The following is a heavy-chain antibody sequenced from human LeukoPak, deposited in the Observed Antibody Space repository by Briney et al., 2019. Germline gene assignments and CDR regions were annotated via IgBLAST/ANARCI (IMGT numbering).Heavy chain of an antibody. CDR3: ARDFGTYYYDSSGYS. V-gene: IGHV3-21*01. J-gene: IGHJ4*02. Sequence: GGSLRLSCAASGFTFSSYSMNWVRQAPGKGLEWVSSISSSSSYIYYADSVKGRFTIPRDNANNSLYLQMNSLRAEDTAVYYCARDFGTYYYDSSGYSWGQGTLVTVSS. CDR1: GFTFSSYS. D-gene: IGHD3-22*01. CDR2: ISSSSSYI.